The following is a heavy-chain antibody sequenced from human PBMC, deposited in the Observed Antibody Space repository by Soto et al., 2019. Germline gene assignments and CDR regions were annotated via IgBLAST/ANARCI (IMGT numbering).Heavy chain of an antibody. V-gene: IGHV3-23*01. Sequence: EVQLLESGGGLVQPGGSLRLSCAASGFTFSSYAMSWVRQAPGKGLEWVSAISGNGDSTYYADSVKGRFTISRDNSKNTLYLQMNSLRAEDTAVYYCAKNGYSSNWPLDYWGQGTLVIVSS. CDR3: AKNGYSSNWPLDY. J-gene: IGHJ4*02. CDR2: ISGNGDST. CDR1: GFTFSSYA. D-gene: IGHD6-13*01.